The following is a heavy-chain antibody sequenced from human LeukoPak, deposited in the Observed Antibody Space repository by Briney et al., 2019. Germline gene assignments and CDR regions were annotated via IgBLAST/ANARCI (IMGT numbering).Heavy chain of an antibody. D-gene: IGHD2-2*01. Sequence: GGSLRLSCAASGFTVSSNYMSWVRQAPGKGLEWVSAISGSGGSTYYADSVKGRFTISRDNSKNTPYLQMNSLRAEDTAVYYCAKVNIVVVHFDYWGQGTLVTVSS. V-gene: IGHV3-23*01. J-gene: IGHJ4*02. CDR1: GFTVSSNY. CDR2: ISGSGGST. CDR3: AKVNIVVVHFDY.